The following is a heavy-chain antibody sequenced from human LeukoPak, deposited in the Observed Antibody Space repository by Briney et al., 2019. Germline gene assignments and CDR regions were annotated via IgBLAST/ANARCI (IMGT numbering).Heavy chain of an antibody. Sequence: WASVTVSCKASGYTFTSYGVSWVRQAPGQGLEWVGWISASNGNTNYAQKLQGRVTMTTDTSTSTAYVELRSLRSDDTAVYYCARYPLSYTSNWHYYFDYWGQGTLLTVSS. CDR2: ISASNGNT. V-gene: IGHV1-18*01. CDR3: ARYPLSYTSNWHYYFDY. CDR1: GYTFTSYG. J-gene: IGHJ4*02. D-gene: IGHD1-7*01.